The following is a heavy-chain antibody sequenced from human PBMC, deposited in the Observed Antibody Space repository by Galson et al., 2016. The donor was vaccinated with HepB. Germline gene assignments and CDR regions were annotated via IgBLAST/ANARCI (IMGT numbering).Heavy chain of an antibody. Sequence: SETLSLTCSVYVGSFTPYFWSWIRQSPGKGLEWIGEISHGGRTNYNPSLKSRVTISLDKSKNHFSLKLASVTAADTAVYFCARGRGGAGGGYNSGPYYYYYYFMDVWGNGTTVAVSS. CDR1: VGSFTPYF. V-gene: IGHV4-34*01. J-gene: IGHJ6*03. D-gene: IGHD5-18*01. CDR3: ARGRGGAGGGYNSGPYYYYYYFMDV. CDR2: ISHGGRT.